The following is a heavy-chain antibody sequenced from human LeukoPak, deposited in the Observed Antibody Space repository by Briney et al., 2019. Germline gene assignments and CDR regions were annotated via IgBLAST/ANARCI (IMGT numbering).Heavy chain of an antibody. CDR2: IRYDGSNK. Sequence: GGSLRLSCAASGFTFSSYEMHWVRQAPGKGLEWVAFIRYDGSNKYYADSVKGRFTISRDNSKNTLYLQMNSLRAEDTAVYYCAKFVTASRYCSSTSCTDYWGQGTLVTVSS. V-gene: IGHV3-30*02. J-gene: IGHJ4*02. CDR3: AKFVTASRYCSSTSCTDY. D-gene: IGHD2-2*01. CDR1: GFTFSSYE.